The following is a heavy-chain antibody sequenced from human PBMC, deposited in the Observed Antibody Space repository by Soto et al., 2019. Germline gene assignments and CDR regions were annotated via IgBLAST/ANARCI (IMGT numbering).Heavy chain of an antibody. CDR2: ISYDGSNK. D-gene: IGHD3-22*01. V-gene: IGHV3-30*18. J-gene: IGHJ4*02. Sequence: PGGSLRLSCAASGFTFSSYGMHWVRQAPGKGLEWVAVISYDGSNKYYADSVKGRFTISRDNSKNTLYLQMNSLRAEDTAVYYCAKGADSSGYYNFDYWGQGTLVTV. CDR1: GFTFSSYG. CDR3: AKGADSSGYYNFDY.